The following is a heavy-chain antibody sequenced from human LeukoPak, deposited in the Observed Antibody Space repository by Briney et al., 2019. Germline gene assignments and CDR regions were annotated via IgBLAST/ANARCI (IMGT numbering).Heavy chain of an antibody. J-gene: IGHJ6*03. D-gene: IGHD6-13*01. CDR2: IKQDGSEK. CDR3: XGXXSSSWYGGYYYYYMDV. Sequence: GGSLRLSCAASGFSFSSYWMSWVRQAPGKGLEWVANIKQDGSEKYYVDSVKGRFTISRDNAKNSLYLQMNSQRAEDTAVSYCXGXXSSSWYGGYYYYYMDVWGKGTTVTVSS. V-gene: IGHV3-7*01. CDR1: GFSFSSYW.